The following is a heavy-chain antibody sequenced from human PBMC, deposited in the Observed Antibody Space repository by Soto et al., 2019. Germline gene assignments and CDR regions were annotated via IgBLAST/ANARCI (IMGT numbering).Heavy chain of an antibody. J-gene: IGHJ4*02. V-gene: IGHV3-23*01. CDR2: ISGSGGST. Sequence: GGSLRLSCAASGFTFSSYAMSWVRQAPGKGLEWVSAISGSGGSTYYADSVKGRFTISRDNSKNTLYLQMNSLRAEDTAVYYCAKITGSPIFGVVMLGVRFDYWGQGTLVTVSS. CDR3: AKITGSPIFGVVMLGVRFDY. D-gene: IGHD3-3*01. CDR1: GFTFSSYA.